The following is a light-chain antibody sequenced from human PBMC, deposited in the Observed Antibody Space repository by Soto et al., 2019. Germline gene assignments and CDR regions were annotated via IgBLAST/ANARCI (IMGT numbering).Light chain of an antibody. J-gene: IGKJ1*01. Sequence: EIVLTQSPGTLSLSPGERATLSCRASQSVSSSYLAWYQQKPGQAPRLLIYGASSRATGIPDRFSGSGSGTDFTLTISRLEPEDFAVYYCQQNGSSPRMFGQGTKVDIK. V-gene: IGKV3-20*01. CDR2: GAS. CDR1: QSVSSSY. CDR3: QQNGSSPRM.